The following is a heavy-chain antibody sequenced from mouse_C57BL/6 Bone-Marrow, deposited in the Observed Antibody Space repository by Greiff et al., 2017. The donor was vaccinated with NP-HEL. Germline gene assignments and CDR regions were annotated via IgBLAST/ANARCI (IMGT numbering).Heavy chain of an antibody. CDR3: AMITTVVAPYAMDY. Sequence: EVQRVESGGGLVKPGGSLKLSCAASGFTFSDYGMHWVRQAPEKGLEWVAYISSGSSTIYYADTVKGRFTISRDNAKNTLFLQMTSLRSEDTAMYYCAMITTVVAPYAMDYWGQGTSVTVSS. J-gene: IGHJ4*01. V-gene: IGHV5-17*01. D-gene: IGHD1-1*01. CDR1: GFTFSDYG. CDR2: ISSGSSTI.